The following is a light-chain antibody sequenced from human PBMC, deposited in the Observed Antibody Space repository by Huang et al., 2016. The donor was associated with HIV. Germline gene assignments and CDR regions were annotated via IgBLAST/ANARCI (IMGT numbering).Light chain of an antibody. CDR3: QQSYSTPL. Sequence: DIQMTQSPSSVSASVGDRVTITCRASQNIRGYLNWYQVKPGKAPKLGVYTASSLHSGVPSRFSGSGSGTDFTLTISSLQPEDFATYYCQQSYSTPLFGPGTKVEIK. CDR2: TAS. J-gene: IGKJ3*01. V-gene: IGKV1-39*01. CDR1: QNIRGY.